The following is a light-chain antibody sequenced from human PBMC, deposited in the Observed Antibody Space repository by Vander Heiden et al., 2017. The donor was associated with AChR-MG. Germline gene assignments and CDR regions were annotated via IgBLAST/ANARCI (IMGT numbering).Light chain of an antibody. CDR1: QSIKSS. J-gene: IGKJ4*01. Sequence: EIVLTQSPATLSLSPGERATLSCRAHQSIKSSLAWYQQKPGQAPRLLIYDASNRATDIPARFSGSGSGTDFTLTINRLEPEDFGVYYCQQRTNWPPTFGGGTRVEIK. CDR2: DAS. CDR3: QQRTNWPPT. V-gene: IGKV3-11*01.